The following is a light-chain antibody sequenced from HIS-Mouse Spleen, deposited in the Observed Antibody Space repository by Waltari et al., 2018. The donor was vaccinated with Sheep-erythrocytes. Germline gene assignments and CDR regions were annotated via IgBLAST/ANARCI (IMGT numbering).Light chain of an antibody. CDR3: CSYAGSYNHV. CDR1: SSDVGAFNY. Sequence: QSALTQPRSVSGSPGQSVPISCTGTSSDVGAFNYFSGYQQHPGKAPKLMIYDVSKRPSGVPDLFSGSKSGNTASLTISGLQAEDEADYYCCSYAGSYNHVFATGTKVTVL. CDR2: DVS. V-gene: IGLV2-11*01. J-gene: IGLJ1*01.